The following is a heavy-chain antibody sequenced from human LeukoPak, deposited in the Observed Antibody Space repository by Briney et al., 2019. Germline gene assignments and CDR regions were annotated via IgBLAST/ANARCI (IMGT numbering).Heavy chain of an antibody. CDR2: ISYDGSNK. J-gene: IGHJ4*02. V-gene: IGHV3-30*04. CDR1: GFTFSSYA. CDR3: ARDGHGDSPNYYFDY. Sequence: GRSLRLSCAASGFTFSSYAMRWVRQAPGKGLEWVAVISYDGSNKYYADSVKGRFTISRDNSKNTLYLQMNSLRAEDTAVYYCARDGHGDSPNYYFDYWGQGTLVTVSS. D-gene: IGHD4-17*01.